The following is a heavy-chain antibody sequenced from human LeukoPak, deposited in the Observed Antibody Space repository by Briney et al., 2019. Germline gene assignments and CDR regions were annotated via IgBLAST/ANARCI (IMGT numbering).Heavy chain of an antibody. CDR3: RRHQGWLAPRNFDY. V-gene: IGHV4-39*01. CDR1: GGSISSSSYY. J-gene: IGHJ4*02. Sequence: PSETLSLTCTVSGGSISSSSYYWGWLRQPPGKGLEGIWSIYHSGSTYYNPSLKSRFTISVDKSKNHFSLKLSSVTAADMAVYYCRRHQGWLAPRNFDYWGQGTLVTVSS. D-gene: IGHD5-12*01. CDR2: IYHSGST.